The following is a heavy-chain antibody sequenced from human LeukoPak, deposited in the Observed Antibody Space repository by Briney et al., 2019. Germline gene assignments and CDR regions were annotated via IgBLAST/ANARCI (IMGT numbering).Heavy chain of an antibody. J-gene: IGHJ4*02. CDR3: ARRVLVRIGAAYPQNYYFDY. D-gene: IGHD6-13*01. V-gene: IGHV4-34*12. Sequence: SETLSLTCAVYGGSFSGYYWSWSRQPPGEGPEWSGEIIHSGFTNYNPSPQRRVTISVDTTKHQFPLMLSSMTSADTAVYYFARRVLVRIGAAYPQNYYFDYWGQGNRVPVSS. CDR1: GGSFSGYY. CDR2: IIHSGFT.